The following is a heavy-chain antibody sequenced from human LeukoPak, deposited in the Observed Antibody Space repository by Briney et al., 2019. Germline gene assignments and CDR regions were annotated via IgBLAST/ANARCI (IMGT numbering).Heavy chain of an antibody. CDR1: GGSFSGYY. J-gene: IGHJ4*02. D-gene: IGHD3-10*01. Sequence: KPSETLSLTCAVYGGSFSGYYWSWIRQPPGKGLERIGEINHSGSTNYNPSLKSRVTISVDTSKNQFSLKLSSVTAADTAVYYCATDNSYGSGSYYTWGQGTLVTVSS. V-gene: IGHV4-34*01. CDR3: ATDNSYGSGSYYT. CDR2: INHSGST.